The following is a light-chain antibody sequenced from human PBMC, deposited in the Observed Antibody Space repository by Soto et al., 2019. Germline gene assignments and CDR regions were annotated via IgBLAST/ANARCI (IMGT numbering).Light chain of an antibody. CDR3: QQYNNWPPYT. V-gene: IGKV3-15*01. CDR2: GAS. Sequence: MTQSNSTLSASVGDRVTITCRASQSISSWLAWYQQKPGQAPRLLIYGASTRATGIPARFSGSGSGTEFTLTISSLQSEDFASYYCQQYNNWPPYTLGQGTNLE. CDR1: QSISSW. J-gene: IGKJ2*01.